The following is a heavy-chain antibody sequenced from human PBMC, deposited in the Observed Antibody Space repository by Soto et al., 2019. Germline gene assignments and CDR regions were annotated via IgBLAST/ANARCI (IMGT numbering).Heavy chain of an antibody. J-gene: IGHJ4*02. CDR3: AKDRRYYDSSGSLDY. D-gene: IGHD3-22*01. V-gene: IGHV3-30*18. CDR1: GFTFSSYG. Sequence: QVQLVESGGGVVQPGRSLRLSCAASGFTFSSYGMHWVRQAPGKGLEWVAVISYDGSNKYYADSVKGRFTISRDNSKNTLYLQRNSRRAEDTAVYYCAKDRRYYDSSGSLDYWGQGTLVTVSS. CDR2: ISYDGSNK.